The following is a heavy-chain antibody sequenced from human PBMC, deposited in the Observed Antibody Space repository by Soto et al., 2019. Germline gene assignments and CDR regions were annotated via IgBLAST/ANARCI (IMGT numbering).Heavy chain of an antibody. CDR2: LYASDST. CDR3: ATTVTRLIAFDV. D-gene: IGHD4-17*01. CDR1: GFTVSSHY. V-gene: IGHV3-53*01. J-gene: IGHJ3*01. Sequence: PGESLKISCAASGFTVSSHYMSWVRQTPGKGLEWVSILYASDSTFYADSVEGRFTISRDNSKNTVYLQLNSLRAEDTAVYYCATTVTRLIAFDVWGQGTMVTV.